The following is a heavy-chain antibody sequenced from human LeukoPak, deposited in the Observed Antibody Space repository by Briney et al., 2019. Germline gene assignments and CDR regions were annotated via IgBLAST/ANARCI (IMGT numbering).Heavy chain of an antibody. J-gene: IGHJ5*02. V-gene: IGHV4-4*09. CDR1: GGSIGSYY. D-gene: IGHD6-13*01. Sequence: SETLSLTCTVSGGSIGSYYWSWIRQPPGKGLEWIGYIYTSGSTNYNPSLKSRVTISVDTSKNQFSLKLSSVTAADTAVYYCARHNLRIAAAGTSRWFDPWGQGTLVTVSS. CDR2: IYTSGST. CDR3: ARHNLRIAAAGTSRWFDP.